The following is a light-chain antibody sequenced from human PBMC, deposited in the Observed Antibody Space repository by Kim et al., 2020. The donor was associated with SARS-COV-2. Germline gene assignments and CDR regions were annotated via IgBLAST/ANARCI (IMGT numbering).Light chain of an antibody. CDR3: QQFGSSPPYS. CDR1: QSVVNNY. J-gene: IGKJ2*03. V-gene: IGKV3-20*01. CDR2: AAS. Sequence: SPGEKATLACRTSQSVVNNYLGWYQQKPGQAPRLLIFAASSRATGIPDRFSGSGSGTDFTLTNDRVAPEDVAVYYCQQFGSSPPYSFGQGTKLEIK.